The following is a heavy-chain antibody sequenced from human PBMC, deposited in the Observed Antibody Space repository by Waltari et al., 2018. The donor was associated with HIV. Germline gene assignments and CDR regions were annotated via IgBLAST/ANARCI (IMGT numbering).Heavy chain of an antibody. J-gene: IGHJ4*02. D-gene: IGHD6-19*01. CDR1: GFTFDDYA. V-gene: IGHV3-9*01. CDR3: AKDDHSSGWNYFDY. Sequence: EVQLVESGGGLVQPGRSLRLSCAASGFTFDDYAMHWVRQAPGKGLEWVSGISWNSGSIGYADSVKGRFTISRDNAKNSLYLQMNSLRAEDTALYYCAKDDHSSGWNYFDYWGQGTLVTVSS. CDR2: ISWNSGSI.